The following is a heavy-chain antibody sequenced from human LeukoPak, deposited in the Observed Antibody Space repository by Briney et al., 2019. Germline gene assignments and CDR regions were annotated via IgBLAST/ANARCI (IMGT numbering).Heavy chain of an antibody. V-gene: IGHV3-30*18. CDR2: ISYDGSNK. CDR1: GFTFRLYV. D-gene: IGHD2-2*01. J-gene: IGHJ4*02. CDR3: AKGCRSTSCFFDY. Sequence: PGGSLRLSCVASGFTFRLYVMTWVRQAPGKGLEWVAVISYDGSNKYYADSVKGRFTISRDNSKNTLFLQMDSLRAEDTAVYYCAKGCRSTSCFFDYWGQGTLVTVSS.